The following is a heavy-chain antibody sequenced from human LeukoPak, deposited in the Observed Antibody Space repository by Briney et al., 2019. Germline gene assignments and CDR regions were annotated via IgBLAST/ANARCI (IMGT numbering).Heavy chain of an antibody. CDR3: AKATIFGVVDYFDY. CDR2: ISSSGSTI. V-gene: IGHV3-48*03. CDR1: GFTFSSYE. J-gene: IGHJ4*02. D-gene: IGHD3-3*01. Sequence: PGGSLRLSCAASGFTFSSYEMNWVRQAPGKGLEWVSYISSSGSTIYYADSVKGRFTISRDNSKNTLYLQMNSLRAEDTAVYYCAKATIFGVVDYFDYWGQGTLVTVSS.